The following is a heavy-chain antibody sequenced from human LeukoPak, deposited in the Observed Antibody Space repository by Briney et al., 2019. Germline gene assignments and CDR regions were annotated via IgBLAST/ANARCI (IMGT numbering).Heavy chain of an antibody. V-gene: IGHV1-69*13. CDR2: IIPIFGTA. Sequence: ASVKVSCKASGGTFSSYAISWVRQAPGQGLEWMGGIIPIFGTANYAQKFQGRVTITADESTSTAYMELKSLRSDDTAVYYCAGSLGYCTSNFCYLKYWGQGTLVTVSS. CDR3: AGSLGYCTSNFCYLKY. D-gene: IGHD2-2*01. J-gene: IGHJ4*02. CDR1: GGTFSSYA.